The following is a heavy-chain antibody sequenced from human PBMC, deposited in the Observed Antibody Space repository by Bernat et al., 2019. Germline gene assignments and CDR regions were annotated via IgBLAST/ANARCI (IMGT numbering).Heavy chain of an antibody. CDR2: INHSGST. CDR3: ARTRTTVTPTRGYYYYMDV. J-gene: IGHJ6*03. V-gene: IGHV4-34*01. D-gene: IGHD4-17*01. Sequence: QVQLQQWGAGLLKPSKTLSLTCAVYGGSFSGYYWSWIRQPPGKGLEWIGEINHSGSTNYNPSLKSRVTISVDTSKNQFSLKLSSVTAADTAVYYCARTRTTVTPTRGYYYYMDVWGKGTTVTVSS. CDR1: GGSFSGYY.